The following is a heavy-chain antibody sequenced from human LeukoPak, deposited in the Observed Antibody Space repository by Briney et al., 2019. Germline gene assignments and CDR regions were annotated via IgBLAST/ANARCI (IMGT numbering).Heavy chain of an antibody. Sequence: ASVKVSCKASGYTFTSYGISWVRQAPGQGLEWMGWISAYNGNTNYAQKLQGRVTMTTDTSTSTAYMELRSLRSDDTAVYYCARDKWSVDSRDGYNCNFDYWGQGTLVTVSS. D-gene: IGHD5-12*01. CDR3: ARDKWSVDSRDGYNCNFDY. J-gene: IGHJ4*02. CDR1: GYTFTSYG. V-gene: IGHV1-18*01. CDR2: ISAYNGNT.